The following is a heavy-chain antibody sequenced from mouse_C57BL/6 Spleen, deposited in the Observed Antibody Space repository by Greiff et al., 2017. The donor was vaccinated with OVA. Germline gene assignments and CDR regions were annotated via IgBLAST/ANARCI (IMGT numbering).Heavy chain of an antibody. Sequence: VQLQQPGAELVRPGSSVKLSCKASGYTFTSYWMHWVKQRPIQGLEWIGNIDPSDSETHYNQKFKDKATLTVDKSSSTAYMQLSSLTSEDSAVYYCARIYYGNDFDYWGQGTTLTVSS. V-gene: IGHV1-52*01. CDR3: ARIYYGNDFDY. CDR1: GYTFTSYW. J-gene: IGHJ2*01. D-gene: IGHD2-1*01. CDR2: IDPSDSET.